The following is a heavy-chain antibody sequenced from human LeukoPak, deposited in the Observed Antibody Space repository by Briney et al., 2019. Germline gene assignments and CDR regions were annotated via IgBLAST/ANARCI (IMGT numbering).Heavy chain of an antibody. Sequence: PGGSLRLSCAASGFTVGNNYMNWVRQAPGKGLEWVSLIFSHGETSYADSVKGRFTISRDNSKNTLYLQMNGLRVEDTAVYYCARDPPAVSINTYAWGQGTLGTVSS. V-gene: IGHV3-66*01. CDR1: GFTVGNNY. CDR2: IFSHGET. D-gene: IGHD2-8*01. J-gene: IGHJ4*02. CDR3: ARDPPAVSINTYA.